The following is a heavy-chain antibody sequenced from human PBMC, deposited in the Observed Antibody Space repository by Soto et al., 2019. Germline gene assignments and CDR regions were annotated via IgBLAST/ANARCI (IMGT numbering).Heavy chain of an antibody. CDR2: IIPIFDTA. V-gene: IGHV1-69*13. CDR1: GGTFSSYA. J-gene: IGHJ6*02. Sequence: KSSWASVKVSCKTSGGTFSSYAISWVRQAPGQGLEWMGGIIPIFDTANYAQKFQGRVTITADESTSTAYMELSSLRSEDTAVYYCARHDCISSSCYYYYYYSMDVWGQGTTVTVSS. CDR3: ARHDCISSSCYYYYYYSMDV. D-gene: IGHD2-2*01.